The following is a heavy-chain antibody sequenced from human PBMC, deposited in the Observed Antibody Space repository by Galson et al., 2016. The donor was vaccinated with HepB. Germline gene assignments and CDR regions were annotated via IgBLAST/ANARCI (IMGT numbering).Heavy chain of an antibody. Sequence: SLRLSCAASGNTFRSYGMHWVRQAPGKGLEWVAVIAYDGSKKYYADSVKGRFTISRDNAKNSLYLQMNSLRAEDTAVYYCARASGYNWNYLMIFNYFDYWGQGTLVTVSS. D-gene: IGHD1-7*01. CDR2: IAYDGSKK. V-gene: IGHV3-30*03. CDR1: GNTFRSYG. CDR3: ARASGYNWNYLMIFNYFDY. J-gene: IGHJ4*02.